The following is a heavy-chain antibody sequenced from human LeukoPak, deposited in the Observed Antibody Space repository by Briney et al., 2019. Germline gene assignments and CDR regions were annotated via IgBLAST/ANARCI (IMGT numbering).Heavy chain of an antibody. D-gene: IGHD6-6*01. CDR1: GGSISSYY. CDR3: ARGSIAARNDAFDT. Sequence: PSETLSLTCTVSGGSISSYYWNWIRKPPGRGLEWIGYIYYSGSTNYNPSLKSRVTISVDTSKNQFSLKLSFVTAADTAVYYCARGSIAARNDAFDTWGRGTMVTVSS. CDR2: IYYSGST. J-gene: IGHJ3*02. V-gene: IGHV4-59*01.